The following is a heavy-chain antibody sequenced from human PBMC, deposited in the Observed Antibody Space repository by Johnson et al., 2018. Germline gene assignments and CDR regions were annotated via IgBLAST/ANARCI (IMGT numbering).Heavy chain of an antibody. CDR3: TLRYCSRSCGYFDY. V-gene: IGHV3-21*01. D-gene: IGHD2-15*01. Sequence: EVQLVESGGGLVKPRESLGLWCVASGFTFSSYSMNWVRQAPGKGLEWVSSISSSRSYIFYERSVKGRFIIPSNNAKNSVFLKMNSLRAEDTAVYYCTLRYCSRSCGYFDYWGQGTMVIVS. J-gene: IGHJ4*03. CDR1: GFTFSSYS. CDR2: ISSSRSYI.